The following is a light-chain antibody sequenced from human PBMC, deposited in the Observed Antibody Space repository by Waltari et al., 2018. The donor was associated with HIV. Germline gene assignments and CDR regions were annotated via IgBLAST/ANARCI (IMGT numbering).Light chain of an antibody. CDR3: YSYAGSYTSV. Sequence: QSALTQPRSVSGSPGQPVTISCTGTSSDGGGYNYVSWYQQHPGKAPKLMIYDVNKRPSGVPDRFAGSKSGNTASLTISGLQTEDEADYYCYSYAGSYTSVFGTGTTVTVL. CDR2: DVN. J-gene: IGLJ1*01. V-gene: IGLV2-11*01. CDR1: SSDGGGYNY.